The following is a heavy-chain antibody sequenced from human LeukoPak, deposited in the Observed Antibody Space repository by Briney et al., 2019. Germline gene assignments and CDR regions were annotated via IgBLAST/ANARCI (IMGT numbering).Heavy chain of an antibody. J-gene: IGHJ4*02. Sequence: ASVKVSCKASGYTFTSYAMHWVRQAPGQRLEWMGWINAGNGNTKYSQKFQGRVTITRDTSASTAYMELSSLRSEDTAVYYCARGLRLLWFGELFDYWGQGTLVTVSS. V-gene: IGHV1-3*01. CDR3: ARGLRLLWFGELFDY. CDR2: INAGNGNT. D-gene: IGHD3-10*01. CDR1: GYTFTSYA.